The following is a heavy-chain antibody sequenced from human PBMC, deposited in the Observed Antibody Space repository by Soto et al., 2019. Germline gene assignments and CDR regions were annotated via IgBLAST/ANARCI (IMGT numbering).Heavy chain of an antibody. Sequence: SETLSLTCTVSGGSISSYYWSWIRQPPGKGLEWIGEINYSGSTNYNPSLKTRVTISVDTSKNQFSLKLTSVTAADTAVYYCARHDGFSSGWIFDYWGHGTLVTVSS. CDR3: ARHDGFSSGWIFDY. CDR2: INYSGST. D-gene: IGHD6-19*01. CDR1: GGSISSYY. J-gene: IGHJ4*01. V-gene: IGHV4-59*08.